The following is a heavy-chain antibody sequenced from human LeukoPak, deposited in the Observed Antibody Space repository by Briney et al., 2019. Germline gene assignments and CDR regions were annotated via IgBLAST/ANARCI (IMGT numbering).Heavy chain of an antibody. CDR3: ARGAARMVEMGTMISFEY. CDR2: ISYDGSNK. Sequence: PGASLRLSCAASGFTFSSYAMHWVRQAPGKGPEWVAVISYDGSNKKYADSVKGRFTISRVNSQKTLYLQMNSLRAEDAAVYYCARGAARMVEMGTMISFEYWGQGTLVTVSS. CDR1: GFTFSSYA. V-gene: IGHV3-30*04. D-gene: IGHD5-24*01. J-gene: IGHJ4*02.